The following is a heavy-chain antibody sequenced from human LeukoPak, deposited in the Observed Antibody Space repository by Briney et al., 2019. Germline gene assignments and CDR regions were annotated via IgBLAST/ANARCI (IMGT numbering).Heavy chain of an antibody. V-gene: IGHV1-69*04. Sequence: GASVKVSCKASGYTFTNYAISWVRQAPGQGLEWMGRIIPILGIANYAQKFQGRVTITADKSTSTAYMELSSLRSEDTAVYYCASSPIAAARGGAFDIWGQGTMVTVSS. J-gene: IGHJ3*02. CDR1: GYTFTNYA. CDR3: ASSPIAAARGGAFDI. CDR2: IIPILGIA. D-gene: IGHD6-13*01.